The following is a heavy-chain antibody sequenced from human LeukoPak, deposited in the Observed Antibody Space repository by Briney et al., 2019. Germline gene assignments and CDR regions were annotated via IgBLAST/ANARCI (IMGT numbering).Heavy chain of an antibody. V-gene: IGHV1-69*13. Sequence: ASVKVSCKASGGTFSSYAISWVRQAPGQGLEWMGGIIPIFGTANYAQKFQGRVTITADESTSTAYMELSSLRSEDTAVYYCARGRVVVAANAHYGMDVWGQGTTVTVSS. J-gene: IGHJ6*02. D-gene: IGHD2-15*01. CDR2: IIPIFGTA. CDR3: ARGRVVVAANAHYGMDV. CDR1: GGTFSSYA.